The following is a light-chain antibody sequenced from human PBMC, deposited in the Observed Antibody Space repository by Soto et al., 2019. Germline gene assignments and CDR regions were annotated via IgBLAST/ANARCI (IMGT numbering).Light chain of an antibody. CDR2: GAS. CDR1: QSVGTNY. Sequence: IVLTQSPGTLSLSPGERATLSCRASQSVGTNYLAWYQQKPGQAPRLLIYGASSRATGIPDRFSGSGSGTDFTLTISRLEAEDFAVYYCQQYGSSPWTFGQGTKVDI. CDR3: QQYGSSPWT. J-gene: IGKJ1*01. V-gene: IGKV3-20*01.